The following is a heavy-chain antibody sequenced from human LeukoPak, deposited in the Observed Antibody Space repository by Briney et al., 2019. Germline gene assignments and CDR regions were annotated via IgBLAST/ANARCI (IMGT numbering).Heavy chain of an antibody. CDR3: ARGYYDSGSHPPLHEYCRH. CDR1: GYTFIGYY. V-gene: IGHV1-2*02. CDR2: INPYSGGT. Sequence: ASVKVSCKASGYTFIGYYMHWVRQAPGQGLEWMGWINPYSGGTNYAQKFQGRVTMTRDTSISTAYMELSRLRSDDTAVYYCARGYYDSGSHPPLHEYCRHWAQGTLVPVSS. D-gene: IGHD3-10*01. J-gene: IGHJ1*01.